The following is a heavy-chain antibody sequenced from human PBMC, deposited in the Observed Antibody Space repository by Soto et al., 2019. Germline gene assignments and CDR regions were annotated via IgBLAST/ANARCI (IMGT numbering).Heavy chain of an antibody. CDR3: ARGYGYGAGAFDM. V-gene: IGHV3-23*01. CDR2: ISGSGGST. CDR1: GFTFSSYA. J-gene: IGHJ3*02. Sequence: EVQLLESGGGLVQPGGSLRLSCAASGFTFSSYAMSWVRQAPGQGLEWVSAISGSGGSTYYAYSVKGRFTISRDTTKNPLYLQNNSRRAEDTAVYYCARGYGYGAGAFDMWGQGTMVTVSS. D-gene: IGHD5-18*01.